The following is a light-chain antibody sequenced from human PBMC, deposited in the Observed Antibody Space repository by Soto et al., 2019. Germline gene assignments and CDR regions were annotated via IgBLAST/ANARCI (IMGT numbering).Light chain of an antibody. CDR2: GAS. Sequence: EIVMTQSPATLSVSPGERATLSCRASQSVSSNLAWYQQKPGQAPRLLIYGASNRATGIPDRFSGSGSGTDFTLTISRLEPEDFAVFYCQHYDSLPITFGQGTRLEI. CDR1: QSVSSN. CDR3: QHYDSLPIT. J-gene: IGKJ5*01. V-gene: IGKV3-20*01.